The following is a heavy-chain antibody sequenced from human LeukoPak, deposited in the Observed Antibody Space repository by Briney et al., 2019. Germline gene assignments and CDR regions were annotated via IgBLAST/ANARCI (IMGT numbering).Heavy chain of an antibody. D-gene: IGHD3-3*01. Sequence: GASVKVSCKASGYTFTSYDVKWGRQAPGQGLEWMGWISAYKGNTNDAHKLKARVTRTTDTSTSTAYMWLRSRRSDDTAVYYRARNDRRFLEWLPSQWFDPWGQGTLVTVSS. CDR3: ARNDRRFLEWLPSQWFDP. J-gene: IGHJ5*02. CDR2: ISAYKGNT. CDR1: GYTFTSYD. V-gene: IGHV1-18*01.